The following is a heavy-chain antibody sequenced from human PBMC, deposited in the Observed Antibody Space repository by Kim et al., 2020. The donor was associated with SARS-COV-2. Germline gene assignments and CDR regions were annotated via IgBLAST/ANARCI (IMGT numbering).Heavy chain of an antibody. CDR2: ISGSGGST. Sequence: GGSLRLSCAASGFTFSSYAMSWVRQAPGKGLEWVSAISGSGGSTYYADSVKGRFTISRDNSKNTLYLQMNSLRAEDTAVYYCAKAHYYDSSGLPSCFGYWGQGTLVTVSS. CDR3: AKAHYYDSSGLPSCFGY. D-gene: IGHD3-22*01. J-gene: IGHJ4*02. V-gene: IGHV3-23*01. CDR1: GFTFSSYA.